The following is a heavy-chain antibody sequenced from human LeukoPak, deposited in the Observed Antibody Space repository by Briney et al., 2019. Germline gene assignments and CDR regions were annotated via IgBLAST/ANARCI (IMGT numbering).Heavy chain of an antibody. D-gene: IGHD2-8*02. J-gene: IGHJ4*02. CDR1: GFTFSNNA. Sequence: GGSLRLSCAASGFTFSNNAMSWVRQAPGKGLEWVANIKQDGSEEYYVDSAKGRFTISRDNAKNSLYLQMNSLRAEDTAVYYCASKGCTGGNCKYYFDYWGQGTLVTVAS. CDR2: IKQDGSEE. V-gene: IGHV3-7*03. CDR3: ASKGCTGGNCKYYFDY.